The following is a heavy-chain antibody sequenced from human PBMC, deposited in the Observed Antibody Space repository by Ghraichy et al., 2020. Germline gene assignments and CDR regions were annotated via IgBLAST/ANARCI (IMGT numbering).Heavy chain of an antibody. CDR1: GFTFDDYT. V-gene: IGHV3-43*01. J-gene: IGHJ4*02. Sequence: GGSLRLSCAASGFTFDDYTMHWVRQAPGKGLEWVSLISWDGGSTYYADSVKGRFTISRDNSKNSLYLQMNSLRTEDTALYYCAKDSGYEYDYWGQGTLVTVSS. CDR3: AKDSGYEYDY. CDR2: ISWDGGST. D-gene: IGHD5-12*01.